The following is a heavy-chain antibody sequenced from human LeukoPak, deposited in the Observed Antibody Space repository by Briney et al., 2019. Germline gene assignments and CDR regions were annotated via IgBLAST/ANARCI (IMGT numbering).Heavy chain of an antibody. J-gene: IGHJ6*03. Sequence: GASVKVSCKASGYTFTSYGISWVRQAPGQGPEWMGWISAYNGNTNYAQKLQGRVTMTADTSTSTVYMELWSLTSDDTAVYYCAISPGISGNRGSNYYYMDVWGKGTTVTVSS. CDR3: AISPGISGNRGSNYYYMDV. V-gene: IGHV1-18*01. CDR2: ISAYNGNT. D-gene: IGHD1-20*01. CDR1: GYTFTSYG.